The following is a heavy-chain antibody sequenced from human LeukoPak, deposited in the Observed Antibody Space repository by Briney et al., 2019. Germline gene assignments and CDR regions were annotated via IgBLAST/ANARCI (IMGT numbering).Heavy chain of an antibody. CDR3: VRGGGSRAFDI. Sequence: GWSLRLSCSASGFSFSNYSMYWVRQAPGKGPEYVSGINSYGSNTYYADSVKGRFTISRDNSKNTLYLQMSSLRAEDTAVYYCVRGGGSRAFDIWGQGTMVIVSS. V-gene: IGHV3-64D*09. D-gene: IGHD3-16*01. J-gene: IGHJ3*02. CDR2: INSYGSNT. CDR1: GFSFSNYS.